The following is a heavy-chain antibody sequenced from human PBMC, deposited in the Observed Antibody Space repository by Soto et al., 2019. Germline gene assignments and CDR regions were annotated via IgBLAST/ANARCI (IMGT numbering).Heavy chain of an antibody. V-gene: IGHV4-59*12. Sequence: SETLSLTCTVSGGSISSYYWSWIRQPPGKGLEWIGYIYYSGSTNYNPSLKSRVTISVDTSKNQFSLKLSSVTAADTAVYYCARTYYDSSGYVSAFDIWGQGTMVTVSS. CDR3: ARTYYDSSGYVSAFDI. CDR1: GGSISSYY. D-gene: IGHD3-22*01. J-gene: IGHJ3*02. CDR2: IYYSGST.